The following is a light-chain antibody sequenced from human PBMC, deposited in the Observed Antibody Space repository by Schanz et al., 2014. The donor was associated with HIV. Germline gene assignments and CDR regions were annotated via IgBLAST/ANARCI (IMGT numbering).Light chain of an antibody. V-gene: IGKV1-39*01. Sequence: DIQMTQSPSFLSASVGDRVTITCRASQSISSYLNWYQQKPGKAPKLLIYAASSLQSGVPSRFSGSGSGTDFTLTISSLQPEDFGSYYCQETYSTPSITFGQGTRLEIK. CDR3: QETYSTPSIT. CDR2: AAS. J-gene: IGKJ5*01. CDR1: QSISSY.